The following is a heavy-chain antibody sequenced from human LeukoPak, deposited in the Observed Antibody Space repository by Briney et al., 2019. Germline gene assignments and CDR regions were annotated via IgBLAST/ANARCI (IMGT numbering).Heavy chain of an antibody. D-gene: IGHD4-11*01. J-gene: IGHJ4*02. Sequence: GGSLRLSCAASGFTFSSYALSWVRQAPGKGLEWVSGITDSGTGTYYADSVKGRFTISRDNSKNTLYLQMNSLRAEDTAVYYCAKVAKGATVMDYWGQGTLVTVSS. CDR2: ITDSGTGT. V-gene: IGHV3-23*01. CDR1: GFTFSSYA. CDR3: AKVAKGATVMDY.